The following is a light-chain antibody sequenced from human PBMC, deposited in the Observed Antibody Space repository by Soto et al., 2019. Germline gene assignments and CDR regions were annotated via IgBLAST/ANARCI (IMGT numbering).Light chain of an antibody. Sequence: QSALTQPASVSGSPGQSITISCTGTSSDVGGHNYVSWYQHHPGNAPKLMIYDVNNRPSGISDRFSGSKSGNPASLTISGLQAEDEAEYHCSSYTSSSTLVVFGGGTKLTVL. J-gene: IGLJ2*01. CDR2: DVN. V-gene: IGLV2-14*03. CDR3: SSYTSSSTLVV. CDR1: SSDVGGHNY.